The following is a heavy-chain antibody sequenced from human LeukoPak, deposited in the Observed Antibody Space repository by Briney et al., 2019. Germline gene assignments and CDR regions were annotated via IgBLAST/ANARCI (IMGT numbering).Heavy chain of an antibody. D-gene: IGHD6-19*01. CDR2: IKQDGSEK. CDR3: ARGTGSGWKIFDY. V-gene: IGHV3-7*01. CDR1: GFTFSSYW. J-gene: IGHJ4*02. Sequence: QSGGSLRLSCAASGFTFSSYWMTWVRQAPGKGLEWVANIKQDGSEKYYVDSVKGRFTISRDNAKNSLYLQMNSLRAEDTAVYYCARGTGSGWKIFDYWGQGTLVTVSS.